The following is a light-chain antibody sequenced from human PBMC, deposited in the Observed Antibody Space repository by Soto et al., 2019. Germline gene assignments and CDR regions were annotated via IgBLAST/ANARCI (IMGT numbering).Light chain of an antibody. CDR2: EVS. J-gene: IGLJ1*01. CDR1: SSDVGGYNY. Sequence: QSALTQPASVSGSPGQSITISCTGTSSDVGGYNYVSWYQQHPGKAPKLMIYEVSNRPSGVSNRFSGSKSGNTASLTISGLQAEDEADYYCSSSGGSPTDVFGTGTQLTVL. V-gene: IGLV2-14*01. CDR3: SSSGGSPTDV.